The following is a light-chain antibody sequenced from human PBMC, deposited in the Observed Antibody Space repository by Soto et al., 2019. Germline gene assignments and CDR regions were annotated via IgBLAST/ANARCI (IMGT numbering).Light chain of an antibody. V-gene: IGLV4-69*01. Sequence: QPVLTQSPSASASLGASVKLTCTLSSGHSSYPIAWHQQQPEKGPRYLMKFNSDGSHSKGDGIPDRFSGSSSGAERYLTISRLQSEDEADYYCQTWDSGIWVFGGGTKLTVL. CDR3: QTWDSGIWV. CDR1: SGHSSYP. J-gene: IGLJ3*02. CDR2: FNSDGSH.